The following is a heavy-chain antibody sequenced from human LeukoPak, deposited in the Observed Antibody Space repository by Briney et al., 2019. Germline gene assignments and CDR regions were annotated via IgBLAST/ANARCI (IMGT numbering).Heavy chain of an antibody. CDR1: GFTFSSYW. CDR2: IASDGSST. D-gene: IGHD2-21*01. J-gene: IGHJ4*02. V-gene: IGHV3-74*01. Sequence: PGGSLRLSCAASGFTFSSYWMNWVRQAPGKGLVWVSRIASDGSSTTYADSVKGRFSISRDNAKNTLYLQMNSLRVEDTAVYYCARDLARFDYWGQGTLVTVSS. CDR3: ARDLARFDY.